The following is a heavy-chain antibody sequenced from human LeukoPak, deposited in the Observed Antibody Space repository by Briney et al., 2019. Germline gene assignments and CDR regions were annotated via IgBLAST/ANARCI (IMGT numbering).Heavy chain of an antibody. D-gene: IGHD5-12*01. V-gene: IGHV3-74*01. CDR2: INGDGSET. CDR1: GFTFSNFW. Sequence: GGSLRLSCAASGFTFSNFWIYWVRHAPGKGLVWVSRINGDGSETIHADSVKGRFTISRDHAKNLVYLQMNSLRAEDTAVYYCATFGLVAALDLWGQGTLVTVSS. J-gene: IGHJ4*02. CDR3: ATFGLVAALDL.